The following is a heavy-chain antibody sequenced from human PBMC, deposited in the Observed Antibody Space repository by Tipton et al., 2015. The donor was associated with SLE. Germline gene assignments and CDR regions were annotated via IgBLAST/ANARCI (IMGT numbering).Heavy chain of an antibody. V-gene: IGHV4-34*01. Sequence: TLSLTCAVYGGSFSGYYWTWSRQPPGKGLEWIGEINHSGSTNYNPSLKSRVTISVDTSKNQFSLKLTSVTAADTAVYYCARGLSNSKSSSDTFDNWGQGTMVTVSS. CDR1: GGSFSGYY. CDR2: INHSGST. D-gene: IGHD4-11*01. CDR3: ARGLSNSKSSSDTFDN. J-gene: IGHJ3*02.